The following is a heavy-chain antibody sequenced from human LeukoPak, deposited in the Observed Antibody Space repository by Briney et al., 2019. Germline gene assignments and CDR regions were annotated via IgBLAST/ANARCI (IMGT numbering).Heavy chain of an antibody. V-gene: IGHV2-5*01. D-gene: IGHD4-17*01. Sequence: SGPTLVKPTQTLTLTCTFSGFSLSTNAVLVGWVRQPPGKALEWLAFIYGNDDKRYSPSLGSRLTITKDSSRNRVVLTVTDMDYVDTATYYCVHRTTVTSVDHWGQETLVTVSS. CDR3: VHRTTVTSVDH. CDR2: IYGNDDK. J-gene: IGHJ4*02. CDR1: GFSLSTNAVL.